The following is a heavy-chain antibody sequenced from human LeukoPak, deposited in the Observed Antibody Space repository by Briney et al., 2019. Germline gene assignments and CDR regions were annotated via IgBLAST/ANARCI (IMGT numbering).Heavy chain of an antibody. J-gene: IGHJ4*02. CDR3: ARGGPSITIFGVAGGYFDY. CDR1: GFSINNAYY. Sequence: SETLSLTCTVSGFSINNAYYWGWIRQPPGKGLEWIGSIYHDGSTYYNPSLKSRVTISVDTSKNQFSLRLSSVTAADTAVFYCARGGPSITIFGVAGGYFDYWGQGTLVTVSS. V-gene: IGHV4-38-2*02. D-gene: IGHD3-3*01. CDR2: IYHDGST.